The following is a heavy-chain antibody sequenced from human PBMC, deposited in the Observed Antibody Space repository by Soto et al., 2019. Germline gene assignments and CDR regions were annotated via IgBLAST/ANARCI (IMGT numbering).Heavy chain of an antibody. D-gene: IGHD3-22*01. CDR3: ARDRSYYYESSGYPFDY. V-gene: IGHV1-18*01. CDR2: ISADNGDT. CDR1: GYTFDIYG. Sequence: QVQLVQSGGEVRKPGASVKVSCKASGYTFDIYGLSWVRQVPGQGPEWMGWISADNGDTKYAQKFQDRVIMTTDTSTSTAYMELRSLRSDDTAVYFCARDRSYYYESSGYPFDYWGQGTLVSVSS. J-gene: IGHJ4*02.